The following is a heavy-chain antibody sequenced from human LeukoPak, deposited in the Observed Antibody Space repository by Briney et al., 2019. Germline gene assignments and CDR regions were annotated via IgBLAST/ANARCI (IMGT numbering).Heavy chain of an antibody. CDR1: GGSISSGGYY. V-gene: IGHV4-31*03. CDR2: IYYSGST. D-gene: IGHD3-16*01. CDR3: ARDPPYDYVHWYFDL. J-gene: IGHJ2*01. Sequence: PSETLSLTCTVSGGSISSGGYYWSWIRQHPGKGLEWIGYIYYSGSTYYNPSLKSRVTISVDTSKNQFSLKLSSVTAADTAVYYCARDPPYDYVHWYFDLWGRGTLVTVSS.